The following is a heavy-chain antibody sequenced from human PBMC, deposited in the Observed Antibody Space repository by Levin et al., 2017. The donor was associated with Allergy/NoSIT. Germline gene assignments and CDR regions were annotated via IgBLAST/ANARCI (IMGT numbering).Heavy chain of an antibody. V-gene: IGHV3-30*04. CDR3: ARVGKIIMIRGLTRYGGGDY. D-gene: IGHD3-10*01. CDR2: ISYDGNTK. J-gene: IGHJ4*02. CDR1: AITFSNYA. Sequence: PGGSLRLSCEDSAITFSNYAMLWVRQAPGKGLEWVAVISYDGNTKYYADSVKGRFTISRDNSEKTLYLQMDSLRAEDTAVYYCARVGKIIMIRGLTRYGGGDYWGQGTLVIVSS.